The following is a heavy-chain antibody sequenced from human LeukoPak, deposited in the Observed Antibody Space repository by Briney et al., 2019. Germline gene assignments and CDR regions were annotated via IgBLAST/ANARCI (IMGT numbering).Heavy chain of an antibody. J-gene: IGHJ4*02. CDR3: ARDHTDYGDYGIFDY. CDR1: GGTFSSYA. CDR2: IIPIFGTA. Sequence: ASVKVSCKASGGTFSSYAISWVRQAPGQGLEWMGGIIPIFGTANYAQKFQGRVTITADESTSTAYMELSSLRSDDTAVYYCARDHTDYGDYGIFDYWGQGTLVTVSS. V-gene: IGHV1-69*13. D-gene: IGHD4-17*01.